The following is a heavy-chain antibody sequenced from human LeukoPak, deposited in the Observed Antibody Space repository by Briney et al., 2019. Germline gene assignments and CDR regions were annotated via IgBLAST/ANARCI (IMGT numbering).Heavy chain of an antibody. D-gene: IGHD5-24*01. CDR2: IYYSGNT. Sequence: SETLSLTCTVSGGSIGSYYWSWIRQPPGKGLDWIGYIYYSGNTNYNPSLKSRVTISVDTSKNQFSLKLSSVTAADTAVYYCARGNGYNSPWGQGTLVTVSS. J-gene: IGHJ5*02. V-gene: IGHV4-59*01. CDR1: GGSIGSYY. CDR3: ARGNGYNSP.